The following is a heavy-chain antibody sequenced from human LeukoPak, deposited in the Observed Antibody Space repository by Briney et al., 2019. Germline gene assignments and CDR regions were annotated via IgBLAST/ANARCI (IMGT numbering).Heavy chain of an antibody. CDR2: ISYDGSNK. J-gene: IGHJ4*02. CDR3: AKAYWVTVTTGLFDY. D-gene: IGHD4-17*01. Sequence: PGGSLRLSCAASGFTFSSYGMHWVRQAPGKGLEWVAVISYDGSNKYYADSVKGRFTISRDNSKNTLYLQMNSLRAEDTAVYYCAKAYWVTVTTGLFDYWGQGTLVTVSS. V-gene: IGHV3-30*18. CDR1: GFTFSSYG.